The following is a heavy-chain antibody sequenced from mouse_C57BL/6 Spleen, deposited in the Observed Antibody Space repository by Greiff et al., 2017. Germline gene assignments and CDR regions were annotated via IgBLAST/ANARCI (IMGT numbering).Heavy chain of an antibody. Sequence: EVKLVESGAELVKPGASVKLSCTASGFNIKDYYMHWVKQRTEQGLEWIGRIDPEDGETKYAPKFQGKATITADTSSNTAYLQLSSLTSEDTAVYYCARGRDEVYYDYDGWYFDVWGTGTTVTVSS. V-gene: IGHV14-2*01. D-gene: IGHD2-4*01. CDR1: GFNIKDYY. J-gene: IGHJ1*03. CDR2: IDPEDGET. CDR3: ARGRDEVYYDYDGWYFDV.